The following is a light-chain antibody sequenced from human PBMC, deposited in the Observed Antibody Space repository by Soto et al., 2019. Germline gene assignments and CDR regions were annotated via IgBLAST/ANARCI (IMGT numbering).Light chain of an antibody. CDR2: AVS. CDR1: NSDVGAYTF. J-gene: IGLJ3*02. Sequence: QSALTQPRSVSGSPGQSVTISYTGTNSDVGAYTFVSWYQQLPGKAPKLIISAVSYRPSGVPDRFSGSKSGNTASLTISGLQTEDEADYYCFSYTASDMWVFGGGTKLTVL. V-gene: IGLV2-11*01. CDR3: FSYTASDMWV.